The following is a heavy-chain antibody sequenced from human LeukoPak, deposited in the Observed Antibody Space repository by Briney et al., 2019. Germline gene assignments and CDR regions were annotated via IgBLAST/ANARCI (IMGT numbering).Heavy chain of an antibody. CDR3: ARQGALDYGDFYFDY. Sequence: SETLSRTCTVSGGSISSGGYYWSWIRQHPGKGLEWIGYIYYSGSAYYNPSLESRVTISVDTSKNQFSLKLSSVTAADTAVYYCARQGALDYGDFYFDYWGQGTLVTVSS. CDR2: IYYSGSA. D-gene: IGHD4-17*01. V-gene: IGHV4-31*03. CDR1: GGSISSGGYY. J-gene: IGHJ4*02.